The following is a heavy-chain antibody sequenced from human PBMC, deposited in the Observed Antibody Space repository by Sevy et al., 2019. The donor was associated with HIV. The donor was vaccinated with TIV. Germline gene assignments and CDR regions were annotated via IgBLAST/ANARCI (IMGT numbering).Heavy chain of an antibody. J-gene: IGHJ4*02. Sequence: ASVKVSCKVSGYHFIGYYIHWVRQAHGQGLEWMAWIKPFNGDTKYAQIFQGRVTVTWDTSTSTAYMDLTRLLYDDTAIYYCATDRGSYSPFNNWGQGTLVTVSS. V-gene: IGHV1-2*02. CDR3: ATDRGSYSPFNN. CDR1: GYHFIGYY. D-gene: IGHD3-10*01. CDR2: IKPFNGDT.